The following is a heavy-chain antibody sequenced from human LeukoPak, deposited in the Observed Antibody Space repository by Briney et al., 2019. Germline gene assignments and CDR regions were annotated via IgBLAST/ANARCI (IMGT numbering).Heavy chain of an antibody. V-gene: IGHV4-34*01. Sequence: SETLSLTCAVYGGSFSGYYWSWIRQPPGKGLEWIGEINHSGSTNYNPSLKSRVTISVDTSKNQFSLKLSSVTAADTAVYYCARVLAAAAQDDAFDIWGQGTMVTVSS. CDR1: GGSFSGYY. J-gene: IGHJ3*02. CDR3: ARVLAAAAQDDAFDI. CDR2: INHSGST. D-gene: IGHD6-13*01.